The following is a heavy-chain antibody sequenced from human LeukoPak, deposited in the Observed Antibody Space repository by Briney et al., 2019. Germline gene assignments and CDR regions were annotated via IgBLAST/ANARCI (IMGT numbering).Heavy chain of an antibody. Sequence: SETLSLTCTVSGGSINSYYWSWIRQPPGKGLEWIGYISYSGSTKYNPSLKSRVTMSADTSKNQFSLKLSSVTAADTAVYYCAREITIFGVDIRGNWFDPWGQGTLVTVSS. J-gene: IGHJ5*02. V-gene: IGHV4-59*12. CDR3: AREITIFGVDIRGNWFDP. CDR2: ISYSGST. D-gene: IGHD3-3*01. CDR1: GGSINSYY.